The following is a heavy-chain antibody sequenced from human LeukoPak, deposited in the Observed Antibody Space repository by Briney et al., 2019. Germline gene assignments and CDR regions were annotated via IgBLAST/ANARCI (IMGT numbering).Heavy chain of an antibody. D-gene: IGHD6-13*01. CDR1: GGSFSGYY. CDR2: INHSGST. Sequence: SETLSLTRAVYGGSFSGYYWSWIRQPPGKGLEWIGEINHSGSTNYNPSLKSRVTISVDTSKNQFSLKLSSVTAADTAVYYCARGIAAAGTVWFDPWGQGTLVTVSS. CDR3: ARGIAAAGTVWFDP. V-gene: IGHV4-34*01. J-gene: IGHJ5*02.